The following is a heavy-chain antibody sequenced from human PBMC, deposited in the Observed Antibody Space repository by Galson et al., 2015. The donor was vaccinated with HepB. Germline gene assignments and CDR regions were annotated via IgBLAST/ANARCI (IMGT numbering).Heavy chain of an antibody. Sequence: SLRLSCAASGFTFSSYAMHWVRQAPGKGLEWVAVISYDGSNKYYADSVKGRFTISRDNSKNTLYLQMNSLRAEDTAVYYCAGEEQLVLRNYYGMDVWGQGTTVTVSS. CDR3: AGEEQLVLRNYYGMDV. CDR2: ISYDGSNK. V-gene: IGHV3-30-3*01. CDR1: GFTFSSYA. D-gene: IGHD6-13*01. J-gene: IGHJ6*02.